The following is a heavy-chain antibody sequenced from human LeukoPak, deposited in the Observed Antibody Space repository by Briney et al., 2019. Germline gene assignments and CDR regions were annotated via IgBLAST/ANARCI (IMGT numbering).Heavy chain of an antibody. D-gene: IGHD1-20*01. CDR3: ARDNWNTY. J-gene: IGHJ4*02. Sequence: GGSLRLSCAASGFTLSSFEMHWVRQAPGKGLEWVSYISDSGSTIYYADSVKGRFTISRDTAKNTLYLQMDSLRAEDTAVYYCARDNWNTYWGQGTLVTVSS. CDR1: GFTLSSFE. V-gene: IGHV3-48*03. CDR2: ISDSGSTI.